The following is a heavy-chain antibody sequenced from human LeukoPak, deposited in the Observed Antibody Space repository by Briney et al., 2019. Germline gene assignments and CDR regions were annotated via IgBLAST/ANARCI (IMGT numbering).Heavy chain of an antibody. Sequence: PSETLSLTCAVYGGSFSDYYWSWIRQPPGKGLEWIGEINHSGTTNYNPSLKSRVTISVDTSKNQFSLQLNSVTPEDTAVYYCVRGEWELLSHYWYFDLWGRGTLVTVSS. V-gene: IGHV4-34*01. D-gene: IGHD1-26*01. CDR3: VRGEWELLSHYWYFDL. CDR2: INHSGTT. CDR1: GGSFSDYY. J-gene: IGHJ2*01.